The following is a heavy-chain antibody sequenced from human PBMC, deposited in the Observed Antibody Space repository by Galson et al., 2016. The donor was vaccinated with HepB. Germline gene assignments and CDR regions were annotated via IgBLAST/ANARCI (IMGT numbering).Heavy chain of an antibody. CDR1: GFTFSSYW. V-gene: IGHV3-7*04. J-gene: IGHJ3*02. CDR3: ARDQTHYDTTHYDTTAYYDDLDM. CDR2: INRDGNVK. D-gene: IGHD3-22*01. Sequence: SLRLSCAASGFTFSSYWMPWVRQAPGKGLEWVANINRDGNVKNYVDSVKGRFTISRDNAKDSLYLQMSSLRAEDTAVYYCARDQTHYDTTHYDTTAYYDDLDMWGPGTMVTVSS.